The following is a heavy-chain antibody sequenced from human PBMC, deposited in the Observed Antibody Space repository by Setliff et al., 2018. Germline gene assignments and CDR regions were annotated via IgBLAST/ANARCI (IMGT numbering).Heavy chain of an antibody. D-gene: IGHD3-10*01. V-gene: IGHV4-61*02. J-gene: IGHJ5*02. CDR3: ARGKGSWVLLRWFDP. CDR2: IYTSGST. CDR1: GGSISRGSYD. Sequence: TLSLTCTVSGGSISRGSYDWSWIRQPAGKGLEWIGRIYTSGSTNYNPSLKSRVTISVDTSKNQFSLKLSSVTAADTAVYYCARGKGSWVLLRWFDPWGQGTLVTVSS.